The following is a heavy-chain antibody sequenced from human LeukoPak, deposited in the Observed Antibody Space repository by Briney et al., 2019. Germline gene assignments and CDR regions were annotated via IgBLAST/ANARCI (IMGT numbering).Heavy chain of an antibody. Sequence: ASVKVSCKASGYTFTSYAISWVRQAPGQGLEWMGWISADNGNTDYAQRFQGRVTMTTDTSTSTAYMELSRLRSDDTAVYYCVAAGTAYWGQGTLVTVSS. D-gene: IGHD6-13*01. J-gene: IGHJ4*02. V-gene: IGHV1-18*01. CDR3: VAAGTAY. CDR2: ISADNGNT. CDR1: GYTFTSYA.